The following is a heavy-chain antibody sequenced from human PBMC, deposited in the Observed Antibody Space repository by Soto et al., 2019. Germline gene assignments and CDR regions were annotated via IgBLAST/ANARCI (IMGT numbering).Heavy chain of an antibody. J-gene: IGHJ4*02. CDR2: ISYDGSNK. Sequence: GESLKISCAASGFTFSSYGMHWVRQAPGKGLEWVAVISYDGSNKYYADSVKGRFTISRDNSKNTLYLQMNSLRAEDTAVYYCAKGRSLRWFGEFIHYWGQGTLVTVSS. V-gene: IGHV3-30*18. CDR3: AKGRSLRWFGEFIHY. CDR1: GFTFSSYG. D-gene: IGHD3-10*01.